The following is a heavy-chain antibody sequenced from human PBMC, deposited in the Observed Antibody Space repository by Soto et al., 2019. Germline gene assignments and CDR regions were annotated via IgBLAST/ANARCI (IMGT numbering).Heavy chain of an antibody. J-gene: IGHJ5*02. CDR2: IYYSGKT. D-gene: IGHD4-17*01. Sequence: SETLSLTCTVSGDSVSSGSYYWSWIRQPPGKGLEWIGYIYYSGKTNYNPSLKSRVTISLDTSKNQFSLKLTSVTAADTAVYYCARTDYGDYNWFDPWGQGTLVTVSS. CDR3: ARTDYGDYNWFDP. V-gene: IGHV4-61*01. CDR1: GDSVSSGSYY.